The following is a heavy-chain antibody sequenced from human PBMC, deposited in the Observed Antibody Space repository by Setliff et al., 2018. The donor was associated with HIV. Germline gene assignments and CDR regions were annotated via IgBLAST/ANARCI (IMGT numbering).Heavy chain of an antibody. Sequence: TLSLTCTVSGYSISGGYSWGWSRQPPGKGLEWIGEINHSGSTNYNPSLKSRVTISVDTSKNQFSLKLSSVTAADTAVYYCARRSGWSLDYWGQGTLVTVSS. V-gene: IGHV4-38-2*02. CDR2: INHSGST. CDR3: ARRSGWSLDY. CDR1: GYSISGGYS. J-gene: IGHJ4*02. D-gene: IGHD6-19*01.